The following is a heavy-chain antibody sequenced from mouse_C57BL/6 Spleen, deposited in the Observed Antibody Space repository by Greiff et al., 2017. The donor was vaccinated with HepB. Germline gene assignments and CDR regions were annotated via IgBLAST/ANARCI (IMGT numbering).Heavy chain of an antibody. Sequence: EVMLVESGGGLVKPGGSLKLSCAASGFTFSDYGMHWVRQAPEKGLEWVAYISSGSSTIYYADTVKGRFTISRDNAKNTLFLQMTSLRSEDTAMYYCARGEVYYDYDPFAYWGQGTLVTVSA. CDR2: ISSGSSTI. CDR3: ARGEVYYDYDPFAY. V-gene: IGHV5-17*01. D-gene: IGHD2-4*01. J-gene: IGHJ3*01. CDR1: GFTFSDYG.